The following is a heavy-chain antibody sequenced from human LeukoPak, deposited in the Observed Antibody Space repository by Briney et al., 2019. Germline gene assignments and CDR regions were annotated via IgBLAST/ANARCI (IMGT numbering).Heavy chain of an antibody. CDR1: GGSISGNH. D-gene: IGHD1-26*01. CDR3: ARDQRTVGYYGMDV. J-gene: IGHJ6*02. V-gene: IGHV4-59*01. Sequence: SETLSLTCTVSGGSISGNHWSWVRRPPGKGLEWIGYIYYSGSTNYNPSLKSRVTISVDASKNQFSLKLRSVTAADTAVYYCARDQRTVGYYGMDVWGRGTTVTVSS. CDR2: IYYSGST.